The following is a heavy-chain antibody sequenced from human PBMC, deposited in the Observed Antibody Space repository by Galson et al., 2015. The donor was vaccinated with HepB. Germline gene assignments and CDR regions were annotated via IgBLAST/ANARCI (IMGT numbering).Heavy chain of an antibody. D-gene: IGHD4-17*01. Sequence: SLRLSCAASGFTFSGPAMHWVRQASGKGLEWVGRIRSKANSYATAYAASVKGRFTISRDDSKNTAYLQMNSLKTEDTAVYYCTRLTVTRQQRDYWGQGTLVTVSS. CDR1: GFTFSGPA. J-gene: IGHJ4*02. CDR3: TRLTVTRQQRDY. V-gene: IGHV3-73*01. CDR2: IRSKANSYAT.